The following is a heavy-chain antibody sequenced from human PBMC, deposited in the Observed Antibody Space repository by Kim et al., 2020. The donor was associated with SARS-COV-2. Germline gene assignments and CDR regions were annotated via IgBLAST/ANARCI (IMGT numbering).Heavy chain of an antibody. Sequence: SETLSLTCTVSGGSISSYYWSWIRQPPGKGLEWIGYIYYSGSTNYNPSLKSRVTISVDTSKNQFSLKLSSVTAADTAVYYCARDGYDFWSGRFDYWGQGTLVTVSS. CDR1: GGSISSYY. D-gene: IGHD3-3*01. J-gene: IGHJ4*02. CDR3: ARDGYDFWSGRFDY. CDR2: IYYSGST. V-gene: IGHV4-59*13.